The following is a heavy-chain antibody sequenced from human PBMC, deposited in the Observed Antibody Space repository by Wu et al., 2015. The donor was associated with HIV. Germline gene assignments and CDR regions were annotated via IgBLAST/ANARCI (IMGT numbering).Heavy chain of an antibody. D-gene: IGHD1-26*01. CDR3: TKDYGIVGSTLPEYFQH. J-gene: IGHJ1*01. CDR2: TNPNSGGS. CDR1: GYSFTGNY. Sequence: QVQLMQSGAEVKKPGASVKVSCKTSGYSFTGNYIHWVRQAPGQGLEWMGWTNPNSGGSKSPQKFQGRVTMTRDTSVSTVYLELTRLKFDDTAIYYCTKDYGIVGSTLPEYFQHWGQGTLVTVSS. V-gene: IGHV1-2*02.